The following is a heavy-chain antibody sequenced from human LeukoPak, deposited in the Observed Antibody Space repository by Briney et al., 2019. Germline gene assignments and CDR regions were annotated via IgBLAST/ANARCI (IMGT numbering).Heavy chain of an antibody. CDR1: GGSISSYY. Sequence: SETLSLTCTVSGGSISSYYWSWIRQPPGKGLEWIGYIYYSGSTNYNPSLKSRVTISVDTSKNQFSLKLSSVTAADTAVYYCARDVSYMDYYGMDVWGQGTTVTVSS. V-gene: IGHV4-59*01. CDR3: ARDVSYMDYYGMDV. D-gene: IGHD3-10*01. CDR2: IYYSGST. J-gene: IGHJ6*02.